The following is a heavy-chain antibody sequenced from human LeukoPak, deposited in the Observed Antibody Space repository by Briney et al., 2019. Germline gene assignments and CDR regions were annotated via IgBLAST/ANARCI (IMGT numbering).Heavy chain of an antibody. CDR2: IRYDGSNK. CDR1: GFTFSNYG. V-gene: IGHV3-30*02. Sequence: GGSLRLSCAASGFTFSNYGMFWVRQAPGKGLDWVAFIRYDGSNKYYADSVKGRFTISRDNSKNTLYLQMNSLRAEDTAVYYCAKDGVVVITLYYFDYWGQGTLVTVSS. D-gene: IGHD3-22*01. J-gene: IGHJ4*02. CDR3: AKDGVVVITLYYFDY.